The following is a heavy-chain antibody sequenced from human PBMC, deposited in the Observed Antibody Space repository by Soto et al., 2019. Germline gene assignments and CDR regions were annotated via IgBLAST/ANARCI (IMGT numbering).Heavy chain of an antibody. J-gene: IGHJ6*02. D-gene: IGHD2-2*01. CDR3: ARELWEYQRLFNGMDV. Sequence: QVQLQESGPGLVKPSQTLSLTCTVSGGSISSGDYYWSWIRQPPGKGLEWIGYIYYSGSTYYNPSLKSRVTISVDTSKNQVSLKLGSVTAADTAVYYCARELWEYQRLFNGMDVWGQGTTVTVSS. V-gene: IGHV4-30-4*01. CDR1: GGSISSGDYY. CDR2: IYYSGST.